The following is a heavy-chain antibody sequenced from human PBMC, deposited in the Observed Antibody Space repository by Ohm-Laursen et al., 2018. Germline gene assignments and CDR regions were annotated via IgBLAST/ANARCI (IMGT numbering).Heavy chain of an antibody. CDR3: AKSQPNYYDSSGYYPAAFDI. Sequence: SLRLSCAASGFTFSDYYMSWIRQAPGKGLEWVSYISSSGSTIYYADSVKGRFTISRDNAKNSLYLQMNSLRAEDTAVYYCAKSQPNYYDSSGYYPAAFDIWGQGTMVTVSS. J-gene: IGHJ3*02. CDR2: ISSSGSTI. CDR1: GFTFSDYY. D-gene: IGHD3-22*01. V-gene: IGHV3-11*01.